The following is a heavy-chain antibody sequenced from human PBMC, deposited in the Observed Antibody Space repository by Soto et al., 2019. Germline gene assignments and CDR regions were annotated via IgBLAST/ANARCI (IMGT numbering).Heavy chain of an antibody. Sequence: TLSLPCTVSGASLDSARYFWTWIRQRPGKGLEWIWHINYSGSTDHTPSLRSRRMVSIDTSQNQFSLKLNSFTSADPAIYYCARGTGLSYTYGIDDWGQGTLGTVS. CDR2: INYSGST. CDR3: ARGTGLSYTYGIDD. D-gene: IGHD5-18*01. J-gene: IGHJ1*01. V-gene: IGHV4-31*03. CDR1: GASLDSARYF.